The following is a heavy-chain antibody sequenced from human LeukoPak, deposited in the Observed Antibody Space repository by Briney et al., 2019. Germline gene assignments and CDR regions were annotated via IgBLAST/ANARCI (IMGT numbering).Heavy chain of an antibody. Sequence: ASVTVSCKASGYTFTGYYMHWVRQAPGQGLEWMGWINPNSGGTNYAQKFQGRVTMTRDTSISTAYMELSRLRSDDTAVYYCARDLGYCRSTSCYGYWFDPWGQGTLVTVSS. CDR1: GYTFTGYY. J-gene: IGHJ5*02. CDR3: ARDLGYCRSTSCYGYWFDP. V-gene: IGHV1-2*02. D-gene: IGHD2-2*01. CDR2: INPNSGGT.